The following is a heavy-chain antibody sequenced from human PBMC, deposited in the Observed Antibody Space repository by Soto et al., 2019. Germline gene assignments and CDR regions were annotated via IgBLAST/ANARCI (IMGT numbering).Heavy chain of an antibody. CDR2: IYHSGST. J-gene: IGHJ5*02. Sequence: QLQLQESGSGLVKPSQTLSLTCAVSGGSISSGGYSWSWIRQPPGKGLEWIGYIYHSGSTYYNPYLVCRFTISVDRSKNQFSLNLSSVTAADTAVYYCARERPRSDGFDPWGQGTLVTVSS. CDR1: GGSISSGGYS. CDR3: ARERPRSDGFDP. D-gene: IGHD6-6*01. V-gene: IGHV4-30-2*01.